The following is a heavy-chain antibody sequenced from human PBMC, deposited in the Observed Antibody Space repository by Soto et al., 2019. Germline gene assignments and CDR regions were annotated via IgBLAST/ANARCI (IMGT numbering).Heavy chain of an antibody. CDR2: ISTSGSST. CDR3: ARGPLYYYDSSARYYFDY. CDR1: GFSFSDYY. J-gene: IGHJ4*02. V-gene: IGHV3-11*04. D-gene: IGHD3-22*01. Sequence: GGSLRLSCAASGFSFSDYYMSWIRQAPGKGLEWVSLISTSGSSTDYADSVKGRFTISRDNAKNSLYLQMNSLRAEDTAVYYCARGPLYYYDSSARYYFDYWGQGTLVTVSS.